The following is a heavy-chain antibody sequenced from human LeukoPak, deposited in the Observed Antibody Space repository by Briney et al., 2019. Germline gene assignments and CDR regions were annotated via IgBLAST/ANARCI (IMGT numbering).Heavy chain of an antibody. CDR3: ARDRKGYCSGGSCYVY. CDR2: IYHSGST. J-gene: IGHJ4*02. Sequence: SGTLSLTCAVSGGSISSSNWWSWVRQPPGKGLEWIGEIYHSGSTNYNPSLKSRVTISVDKSKNQFSLKLSSVTAADTAVYYCARDRKGYCSGGSCYVYWGQGTLVTVSS. D-gene: IGHD2-15*01. CDR1: GGSISSSNW. V-gene: IGHV4-4*02.